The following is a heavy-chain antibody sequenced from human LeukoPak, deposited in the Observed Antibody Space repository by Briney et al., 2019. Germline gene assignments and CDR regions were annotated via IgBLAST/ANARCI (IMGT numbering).Heavy chain of an antibody. CDR1: GFSFNNYA. Sequence: GKSLRLSCAASGFSFNNYAMYWVRLAPGKGLEWVALISYDGSDKYYAESMKGRITISRDNAENTLYLQMNNLRPDDTAFYFCVKEGVEYSYSYGDYWGQGTLVTVSS. CDR3: VKEGVEYSYSYGDY. CDR2: ISYDGSDK. J-gene: IGHJ4*02. D-gene: IGHD3-16*01. V-gene: IGHV3-30*18.